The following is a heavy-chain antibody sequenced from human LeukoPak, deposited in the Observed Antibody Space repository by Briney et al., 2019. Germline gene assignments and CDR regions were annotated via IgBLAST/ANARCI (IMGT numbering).Heavy chain of an antibody. CDR1: GGSISSYY. D-gene: IGHD1-7*01. Sequence: PSETLSLTCTISGGSISSYYWSWIRQPPGKGLEWIGYIYNSGSTNYNPSLKSRVTISVDTSKNQFSLKLSSVTAADTAAYYCARDLGTGTTGVYYYCYMDVWGKGTTVTVSS. CDR3: ARDLGTGTTGVYYYCYMDV. J-gene: IGHJ6*03. V-gene: IGHV4-59*01. CDR2: IYNSGST.